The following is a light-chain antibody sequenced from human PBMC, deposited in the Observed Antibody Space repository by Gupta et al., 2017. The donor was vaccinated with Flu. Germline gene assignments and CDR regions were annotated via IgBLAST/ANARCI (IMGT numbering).Light chain of an antibody. Sequence: RVTVSCSGGNSNIGSDTVSWFKQIPGAEPKLLIVRDVQRPSGGPDRFSGSRSGNYASLATSGLQYDDEAEYYCATSDYRLNGPVFGGGTKLTVL. J-gene: IGLJ2*01. CDR1: NSNIGSDT. V-gene: IGLV1-44*01. CDR2: RDV. CDR3: ATSDYRLNGPV.